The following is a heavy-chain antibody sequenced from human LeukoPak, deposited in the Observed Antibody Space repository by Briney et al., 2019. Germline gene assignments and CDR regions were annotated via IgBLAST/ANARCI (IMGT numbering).Heavy chain of an antibody. CDR3: VNNLERPTVTMNY. CDR2: IYTSGST. J-gene: IGHJ4*02. CDR1: GGSVSSGSYY. V-gene: IGHV4-61*02. D-gene: IGHD4-17*01. Sequence: PSETLSLTCTVSGGSVSSGSYYWSWIRQPAGKGLEWIGRIYTSGSTNYNPSLKSRVTISVDTSKNQFSLKLSSVTAADTAVYYCVNNLERPTVTMNYWGQGTLVTVSS.